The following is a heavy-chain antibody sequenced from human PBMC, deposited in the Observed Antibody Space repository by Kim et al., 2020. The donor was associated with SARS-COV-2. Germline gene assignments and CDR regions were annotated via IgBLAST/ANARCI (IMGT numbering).Heavy chain of an antibody. D-gene: IGHD3-10*01. J-gene: IGHJ4*02. Sequence: SYAQRFQGRVTMTRDTSTSTVYMELSSLRSEDTAFYYCARSPSYYTSGDYWGQGTPVTVSS. CDR3: ARSPSYYTSGDY. V-gene: IGHV1-46*01.